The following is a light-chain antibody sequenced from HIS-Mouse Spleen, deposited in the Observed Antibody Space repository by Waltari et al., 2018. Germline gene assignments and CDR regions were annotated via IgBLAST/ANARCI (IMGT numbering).Light chain of an antibody. CDR3: QQYYSYPRT. CDR1: QGISSY. J-gene: IGKJ1*01. V-gene: IGKV1-8*01. CDR2: AAS. Sequence: AIRMTQSPSSLSASTGDRVTITCRASQGISSYLAWYQQKPGKAPKLLIYAASTLQSGVPSRFSGSGSGTDFTFTISCLQSEDFATYYCQQYYSYPRTFGQGTKVEIK.